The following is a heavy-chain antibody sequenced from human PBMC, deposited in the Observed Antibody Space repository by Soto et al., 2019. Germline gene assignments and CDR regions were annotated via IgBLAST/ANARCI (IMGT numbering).Heavy chain of an antibody. CDR3: ATGSGGEDNVVAVAAPGMYDYFNI. CDR1: GRAISSSDHY. V-gene: IGHV4-39*01. J-gene: IGHJ3*02. D-gene: IGHD2-15*01. Sequence: SETLSLTCNVSGRAISSSDHYWGWIRQSPGQGLQWLGTTYYSGRIDYNPSLKSRVTISVDTSKNQLSLRLASMTAADTATYRCATGSGGEDNVVAVAAPGMYDYFNIWGQGTRVTVSS. CDR2: TYYSGRI.